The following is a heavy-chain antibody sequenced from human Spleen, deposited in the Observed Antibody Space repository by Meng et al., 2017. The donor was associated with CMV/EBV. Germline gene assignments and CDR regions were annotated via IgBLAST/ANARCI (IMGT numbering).Heavy chain of an antibody. CDR1: GGSISSSSYY. CDR2: IYFRGST. D-gene: IGHD1-26*01. J-gene: IGHJ4*02. CDR3: ARDHGSSEYYLDY. Sequence: GSLRLSCTVSGGSISSSSYYWGWIRQPPGKGLEWIGSIYFRGSTYYNPSLKSRVSISVDTSKNQFSLRLRSVTAADTAVYYCARDHGSSEYYLDYWGQGTLVTVSS. V-gene: IGHV4-39*07.